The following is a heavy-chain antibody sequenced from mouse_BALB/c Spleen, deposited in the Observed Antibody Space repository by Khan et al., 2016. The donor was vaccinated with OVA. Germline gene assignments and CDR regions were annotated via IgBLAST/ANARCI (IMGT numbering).Heavy chain of an antibody. V-gene: IGHV1-7*01. CDR1: GYTFINYW. CDR3: ARRGLRWDFDY. D-gene: IGHD1-1*02. Sequence: QVQLKESGAELAKPGASVKMSCKVSGYTFINYWILWVKQRPGQGLEWIGYINTSIGDTENNQNFKDQATLTADKSSRPSYMQLSSLTSEDSAVYYCARRGLRWDFDYWGQGTTLTGSA. CDR2: INTSIGDT. J-gene: IGHJ2*01.